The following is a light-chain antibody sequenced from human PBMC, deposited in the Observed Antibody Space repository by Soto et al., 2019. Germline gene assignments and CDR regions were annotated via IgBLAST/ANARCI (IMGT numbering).Light chain of an antibody. CDR3: QQRSNWPPVT. Sequence: EIVLTQSPATLSLSPGERATLSYRASQSVSSYLAWYQQKPGQAPRLLIYEASNRATGIPASFSGSRSGTDFTLTISSLEPEDFAVYYCQQRSNWPPVTFGEGTKVEIK. CDR1: QSVSSY. V-gene: IGKV3-11*01. J-gene: IGKJ4*01. CDR2: EAS.